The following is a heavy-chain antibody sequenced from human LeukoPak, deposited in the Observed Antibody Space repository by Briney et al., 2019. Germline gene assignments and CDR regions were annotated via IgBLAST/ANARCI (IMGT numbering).Heavy chain of an antibody. CDR3: AKDMYSSGWTTQGEHLGPFDY. Sequence: PGGSPRLSCAASGFTFDDYAMHWVRQAPGKGLEWVSGISWNSGSIGYADSVKGRFTISRDNAKNSLYLQMNSLRAEDTALYYCAKDMYSSGWTTQGEHLGPFDYWGQGTLVTVSS. CDR2: ISWNSGSI. CDR1: GFTFDDYA. V-gene: IGHV3-9*01. J-gene: IGHJ4*02. D-gene: IGHD6-19*01.